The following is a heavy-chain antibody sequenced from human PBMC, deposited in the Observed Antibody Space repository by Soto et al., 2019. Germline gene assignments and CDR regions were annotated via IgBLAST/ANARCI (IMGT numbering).Heavy chain of an antibody. J-gene: IGHJ5*02. CDR3: ARDSLGTETTAWLDP. CDR2: ISAYNGDT. CDR1: GYTFTNYG. V-gene: IGHV1-18*04. Sequence: QVQLVQSGAEVRKPGASVKVSCKASGYTFTNYGISWVRQAPGQGLEWMGWISAYNGDTNYAQKVQGRVTMTTDTSTSTAYMELRSLRSDDTAMYYCARDSLGTETTAWLDPWRQGTLVTVSS. D-gene: IGHD1-1*01.